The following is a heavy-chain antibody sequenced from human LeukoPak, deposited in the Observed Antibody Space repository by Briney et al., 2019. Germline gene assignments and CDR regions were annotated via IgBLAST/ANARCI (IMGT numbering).Heavy chain of an antibody. CDR3: AKDGGLYYFDY. CDR1: GFTFSSYV. V-gene: IGHV3-30*18. CDR2: ISYDGSNK. J-gene: IGHJ4*02. D-gene: IGHD3-16*01. Sequence: GGSLRLSCAASGFTFSSYVMHWVRQAPGKGLEWVAVISYDGSNKYYADSVKGRFTISRDNSKNTLYLQMNSLRAEDTAVYYCAKDGGLYYFDYWAREPWSPSPQ.